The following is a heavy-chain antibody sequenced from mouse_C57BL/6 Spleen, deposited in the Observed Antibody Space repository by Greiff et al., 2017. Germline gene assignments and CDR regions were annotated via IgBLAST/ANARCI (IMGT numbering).Heavy chain of an antibody. J-gene: IGHJ2*01. D-gene: IGHD2-4*01. CDR3: ARLDYGDYFDY. CDR2: IRNKANGYTT. V-gene: IGHV7-3*01. Sequence: EVKLMESGGGLVQPGGSLSLSCAASGFTFTDYYMSWVRQPPGKALEWLGFIRNKANGYTTEYSASVKGRFTISRDNSQSILYLQMNALRAEDSAAYYCARLDYGDYFDYWGQGTTLTVSS. CDR1: GFTFTDYY.